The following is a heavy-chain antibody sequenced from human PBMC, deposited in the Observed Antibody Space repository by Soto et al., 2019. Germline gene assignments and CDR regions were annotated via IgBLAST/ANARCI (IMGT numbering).Heavy chain of an antibody. J-gene: IGHJ5*02. CDR3: ASAKLNTVTENWFDP. CDR2: IIPILGIA. Sequence: QVQLVHSGAEVKKPGSSVKVSCKASGGTFSSYTISWVRQAPGQGLEWMGRIIPILGIANYAQKFQGRVTITADKSTSTAYMELSSLRSEDTAVYYCASAKLNTVTENWFDPWGQGTLVTVSS. D-gene: IGHD4-17*01. CDR1: GGTFSSYT. V-gene: IGHV1-69*02.